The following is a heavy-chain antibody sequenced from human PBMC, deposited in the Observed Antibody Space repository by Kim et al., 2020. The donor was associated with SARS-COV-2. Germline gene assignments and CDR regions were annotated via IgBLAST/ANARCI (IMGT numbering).Heavy chain of an antibody. Sequence: GGSLRLSCLVSGFTYSSYAMSWVRQAPGKGLEWVSYISVSGDRTDYVDSVRGRVTISRDNSKNTLYLQLNSLRAEDTAASYCVRKNWYCFDYWGQVTLGT. CDR1: GFTYSSYA. J-gene: IGHJ4*02. CDR3: VRKNWYCFDY. V-gene: IGHV3-23*01. CDR2: ISVSGDRT.